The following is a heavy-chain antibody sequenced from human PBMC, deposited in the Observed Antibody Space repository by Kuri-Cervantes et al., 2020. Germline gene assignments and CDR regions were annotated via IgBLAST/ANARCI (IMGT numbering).Heavy chain of an antibody. CDR2: IYTSGST. D-gene: IGHD6-13*01. Sequence: SETLSLTCTVSGGSISSSSYYWGWIRQPAGKGLEWIGRIYTSGSTNYNPSLKSRVTMSVDTSKNQFSLKLSSVTAADTAIYYCARADSSSWFDWGQGTLVTVSS. CDR3: ARADSSSWFD. V-gene: IGHV4-61*02. CDR1: GGSISSSSYY. J-gene: IGHJ4*02.